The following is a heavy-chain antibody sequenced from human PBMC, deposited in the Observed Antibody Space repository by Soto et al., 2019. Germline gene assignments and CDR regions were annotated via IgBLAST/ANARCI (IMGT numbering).Heavy chain of an antibody. CDR1: GYSFTSYG. CDR2: ISAHNFNT. V-gene: IGHV1-18*01. J-gene: IGHJ5*02. CDR3: ARVPVNPRYCWFDP. D-gene: IGHD2-8*02. Sequence: ASVKVSCEASGYSFTSYGITWVRQAPGQGLEWMGWISAHNFNTNFAQKVQGRVTMTIDTSTTTAYLELRSLRFDDTAMYYCARVPVNPRYCWFDPWGQGTLVTV.